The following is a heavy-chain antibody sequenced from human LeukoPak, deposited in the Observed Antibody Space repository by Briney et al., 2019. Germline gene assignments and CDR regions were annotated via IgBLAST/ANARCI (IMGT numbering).Heavy chain of an antibody. CDR1: GGSISSGGYY. D-gene: IGHD3-9*01. CDR2: IYYSGGT. J-gene: IGHJ4*02. Sequence: PSETLSLTCTVSGGSISSGGYYWSWIRQHPGKGLEWIGYIYYSGGTYYNPSLKSRVTISVDTSKNQFSLKLSSVTAADTAVYYCARGKRGYDILTGYSFDYWGQGTLVTVSS. V-gene: IGHV4-31*03. CDR3: ARGKRGYDILTGYSFDY.